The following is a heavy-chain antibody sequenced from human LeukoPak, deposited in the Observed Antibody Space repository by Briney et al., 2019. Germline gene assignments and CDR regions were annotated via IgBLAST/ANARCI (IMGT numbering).Heavy chain of an antibody. D-gene: IGHD3-10*01. Sequence: PSETLSLTCTVSGGTISIYYWNWIRQPAGKGLEWIGRIFTSGITNYNPSLKSRVTMSVDTSKNQFSLNLSSVIAADTAIYYCARETSGTYYNPLGYMDIWGKGTTVTVSS. V-gene: IGHV4-4*07. CDR3: ARETSGTYYNPLGYMDI. CDR1: GGTISIYY. J-gene: IGHJ6*03. CDR2: IFTSGIT.